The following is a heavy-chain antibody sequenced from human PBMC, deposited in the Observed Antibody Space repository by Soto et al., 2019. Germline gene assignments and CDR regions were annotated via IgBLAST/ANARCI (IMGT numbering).Heavy chain of an antibody. V-gene: IGHV4-30-4*01. Sequence: SETLSLTCTVSGGSISSGDYYWSWIRQPPGKGLEWIGYIYYSGSTYYNPSLKSRVTISVDTSKNQFSLKLSSVTAADTAVYYCARGYSSSWLNDYWGQGTLVTVSS. CDR1: GGSISSGDYY. J-gene: IGHJ4*02. CDR3: ARGYSSSWLNDY. D-gene: IGHD6-13*01. CDR2: IYYSGST.